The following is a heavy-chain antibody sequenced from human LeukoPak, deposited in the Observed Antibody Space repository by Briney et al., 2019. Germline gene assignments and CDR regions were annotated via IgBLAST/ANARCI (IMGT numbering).Heavy chain of an antibody. J-gene: IGHJ4*02. D-gene: IGHD2-2*01. CDR1: GFTFSSYA. CDR3: AKEQTSSGFFDY. CDR2: ISGSGART. V-gene: IGHV3-23*01. Sequence: GGSLRLSCAASGFTFSSYAMSWVRQAPGKGLEWVSAISGSGARTYYADSVKGRFTISRDNSKNTLYLQMNSLRAEDRAVYYCAKEQTSSGFFDYWGQGTLVTVSS.